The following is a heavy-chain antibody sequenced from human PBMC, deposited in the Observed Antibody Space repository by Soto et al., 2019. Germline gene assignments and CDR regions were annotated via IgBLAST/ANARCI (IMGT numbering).Heavy chain of an antibody. D-gene: IGHD2-8*01. V-gene: IGHV3-13*01. J-gene: IGHJ3*02. CDR3: ARKAAYCTNGVCYDDAFDI. Sequence: GGSLRLSCAASGFTFSSYDMHWVRQATGKGLEWVSAIGTAGDTYYPGSVKGRFTISRENAKNSLYLQMNSLRAGDTAVYYCARKAAYCTNGVCYDDAFDIWGQGTMVTVSS. CDR1: GFTFSSYD. CDR2: IGTAGDT.